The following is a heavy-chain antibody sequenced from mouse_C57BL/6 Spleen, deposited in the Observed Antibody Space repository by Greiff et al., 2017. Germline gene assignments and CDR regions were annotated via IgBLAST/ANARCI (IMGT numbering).Heavy chain of an antibody. CDR3: ARQGRWLPYWYFDV. J-gene: IGHJ1*03. V-gene: IGHV5-9*01. CDR2: ISGGGGNT. D-gene: IGHD2-3*01. Sequence: EVMLVESGGGLVKPGGSLKLSCAASGFTFSSYTMSWVRQTPEKRLEWVATISGGGGNTYYPDSVKCRFTISRDNAKNTLYLQMSSLRSEDTSLYYCARQGRWLPYWYFDVWGTGTTVTVSS. CDR1: GFTFSSYT.